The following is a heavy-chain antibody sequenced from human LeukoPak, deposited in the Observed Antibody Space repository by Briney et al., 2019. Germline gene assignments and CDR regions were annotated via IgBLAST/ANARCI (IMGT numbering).Heavy chain of an antibody. J-gene: IGHJ4*02. D-gene: IGHD3-9*01. CDR2: INWNGGST. CDR1: GFTFDDYG. CDR3: ARGNRKSYDTLDY. V-gene: IGHV3-20*04. Sequence: GGSLRLSCAASGFTFDDYGMSWVRQAPGKGLEWVSGINWNGGSTGYADSVKGRFTISRDNSKNTLYLQMNSLRAEDTAVYYCARGNRKSYDTLDYWGQGTLVTVSS.